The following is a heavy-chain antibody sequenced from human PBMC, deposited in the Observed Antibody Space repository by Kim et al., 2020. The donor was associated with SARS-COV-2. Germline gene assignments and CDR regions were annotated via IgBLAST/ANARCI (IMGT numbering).Heavy chain of an antibody. D-gene: IGHD3-22*01. CDR2: INHSGST. V-gene: IGHV4-34*01. CDR3: ARRRITMTSRPYYYFDY. CDR1: GGSFSGYY. Sequence: SETLSLTCAVYGGSFSGYYWSWIRQPPGKGLEWIGEINHSGSTNYNPSLKSRVTISVDTSKNQFSLKLSSVTAADTAVYYCARRRITMTSRPYYYFDYWGQGTLVTVSS. J-gene: IGHJ4*02.